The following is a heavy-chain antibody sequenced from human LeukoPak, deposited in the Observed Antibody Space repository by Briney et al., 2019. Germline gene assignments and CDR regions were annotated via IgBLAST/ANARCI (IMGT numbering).Heavy chain of an antibody. CDR1: GFTFGDYA. CDR2: IGGSSSII. Sequence: PGRSLRLSCTASGFTFGDYAMSWVRQAPGKGLEWVSYIGGSSSIIDYADSVKGRFTISRDNAKNSLYLQMNSLRDEDTAVYYCARDHAYAFDVWGQGTMVTVSS. CDR3: ARDHAYAFDV. J-gene: IGHJ3*01. V-gene: IGHV3-48*02.